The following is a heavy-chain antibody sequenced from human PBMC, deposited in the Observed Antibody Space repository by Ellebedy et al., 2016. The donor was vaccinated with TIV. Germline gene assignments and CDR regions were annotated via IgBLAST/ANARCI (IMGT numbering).Heavy chain of an antibody. J-gene: IGHJ4*02. Sequence: SETLSLTXTVSGGSISSSSYYWGWIRQPPGKGLEWIGSIYYSGSTYYNPSLKSRVTISVDTSKNQFSLKLSSVTAADTAVYYCARGLWYSSGWYGGYFDYWGQGTLVTVSS. CDR2: IYYSGST. D-gene: IGHD6-19*01. CDR3: ARGLWYSSGWYGGYFDY. CDR1: GGSISSSSYY. V-gene: IGHV4-39*07.